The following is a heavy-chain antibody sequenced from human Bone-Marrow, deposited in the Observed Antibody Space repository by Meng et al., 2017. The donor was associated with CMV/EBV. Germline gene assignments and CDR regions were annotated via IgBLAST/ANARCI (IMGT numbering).Heavy chain of an antibody. D-gene: IGHD4/OR15-4a*01. CDR2: ISVSTTFT. CDR1: GFTFSSYA. CDR3: VKKHEGAGGANYLHP. V-gene: IGHV3-23*01. Sequence: GESLKISCVGSGFTFSSYAMNWVRQAPGKGLEWVSVISVSTTFTSYADSVQGRFTTSRDNSRNTVYLQMNSLRVDDTAIYYCVKKHEGAGGANYLHPWGQGTQVTVSS. J-gene: IGHJ5*02.